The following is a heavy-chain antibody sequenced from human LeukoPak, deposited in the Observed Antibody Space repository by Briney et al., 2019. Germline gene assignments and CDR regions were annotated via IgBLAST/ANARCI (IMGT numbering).Heavy chain of an antibody. J-gene: IGHJ4*02. Sequence: PQTLSLTCTVSGGSISSGGYYWSWIRQHPGKGLEWIEYIYYSGSTYYNPSLKSRVTISVDTSKNQFSLKLSSVTAADTAVYYCARDNTAMDDSFDYWGQGTLVTVSS. D-gene: IGHD5-18*01. V-gene: IGHV4-31*03. CDR2: IYYSGST. CDR3: ARDNTAMDDSFDY. CDR1: GGSISSGGYY.